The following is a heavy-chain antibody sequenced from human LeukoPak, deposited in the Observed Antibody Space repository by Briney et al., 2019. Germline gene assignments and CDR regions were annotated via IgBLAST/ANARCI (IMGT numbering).Heavy chain of an antibody. Sequence: SESLSLTCSVPSVSMSSHYWSWLRQPPGKVMGWIGYMYERERNKHNPSLQSRITLSEDTSKNQFSLRLSSETAADPGVYYCATIKRGNIYVYFAFGAQGILDTVPS. CDR3: ATIKRGNIYVYFAF. CDR1: SVSMSSHY. CDR2: MYERERN. V-gene: IGHV4-59*11. J-gene: IGHJ4*02. D-gene: IGHD5-18*01.